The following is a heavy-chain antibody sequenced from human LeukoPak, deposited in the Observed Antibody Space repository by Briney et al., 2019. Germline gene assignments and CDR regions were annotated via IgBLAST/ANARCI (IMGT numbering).Heavy chain of an antibody. D-gene: IGHD6-13*01. Sequence: GGSLRLSCAASGFCFSDNYMTWVRQAPGKGLEWLSYISGNGGVIQYADSVKGRFTISRDNAKNSLYLQMNGLRAEDTALYYCAKSPHTAGGSWDYFDYWGQGTLVTVSS. CDR1: GFCFSDNY. V-gene: IGHV3-11*01. CDR3: AKSPHTAGGSWDYFDY. CDR2: ISGNGGVI. J-gene: IGHJ4*02.